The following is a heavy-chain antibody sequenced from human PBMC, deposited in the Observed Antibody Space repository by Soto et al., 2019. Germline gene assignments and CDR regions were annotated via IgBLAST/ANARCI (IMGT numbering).Heavy chain of an antibody. CDR1: GGTFSSYA. CDR2: IIPIFGTA. J-gene: IGHJ6*02. CDR3: ARNYYDSSGYYRYYYGMDV. Sequence: GASVKVSCKASGGTFSSYAISWVRQAPGQGLEWMGGIIPIFGTANYAQKFQGRVTITADEPTSTAYMELSSLRSEDTAVYYCARNYYDSSGYYRYYYGMDVWGQGTTVTVSS. V-gene: IGHV1-69*13. D-gene: IGHD3-22*01.